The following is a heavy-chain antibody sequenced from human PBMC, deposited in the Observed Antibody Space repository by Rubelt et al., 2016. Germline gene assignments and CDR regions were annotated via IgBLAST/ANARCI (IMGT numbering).Heavy chain of an antibody. CDR3: ARVSGWYRAPGQDFDY. J-gene: IGHJ4*02. Sequence: QVQLQQWGAGLLKPSETLSLTCAVYGGSFSGYYWSWIRQPPGKGLEWIGEINHSGSTNYNPSLKSRGNISGDTSKNQFPLKLSSVTAADTAVYYCARVSGWYRAPGQDFDYWGQGTLVTVSS. D-gene: IGHD6-19*01. CDR2: INHSGST. V-gene: IGHV4-34*01. CDR1: GGSFSGYY.